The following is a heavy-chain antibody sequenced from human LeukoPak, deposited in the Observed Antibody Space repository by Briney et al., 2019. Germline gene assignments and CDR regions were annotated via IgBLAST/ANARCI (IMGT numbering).Heavy chain of an antibody. CDR1: GGSISSGGYY. Sequence: ASETLSLTCTVSGGSISSGGYYWGWIRQHPGKGLEWIGYIYYSGSTYYNPSLKSRVTISVDTSKNQFSLKLSSVTAADTAVYYCAREYYDSSGSPNWFDPWGQGTLVTVSS. V-gene: IGHV4-31*03. D-gene: IGHD3-22*01. CDR3: AREYYDSSGSPNWFDP. J-gene: IGHJ5*02. CDR2: IYYSGST.